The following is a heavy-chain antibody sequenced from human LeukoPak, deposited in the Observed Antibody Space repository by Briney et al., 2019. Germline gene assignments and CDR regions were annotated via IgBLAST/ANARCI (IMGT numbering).Heavy chain of an antibody. CDR1: GGSIRDNY. D-gene: IGHD1-7*01. V-gene: IGHV4-59*08. CDR3: ARGNYLTYDF. Sequence: SETLSLTCTVAGGSIRDNYWSWIRQPPGKGLEWIGYVYHSGSTTYNPSLKSRVTISVDTSKNQFSLNLTSVTAADTAMYYCARGNYLTYDFWGQGTLVSVSS. CDR2: VYHSGST. J-gene: IGHJ4*02.